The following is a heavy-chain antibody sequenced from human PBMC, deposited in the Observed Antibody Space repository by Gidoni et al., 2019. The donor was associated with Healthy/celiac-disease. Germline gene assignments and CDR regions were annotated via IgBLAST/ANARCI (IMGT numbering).Heavy chain of an antibody. CDR2: IIPIFGTA. J-gene: IGHJ3*02. CDR3: ARPLPDGYSRLDAFDI. CDR1: GGTFSSYA. Sequence: QVQLVQSGAEVKKPGSSVKVSCKASGGTFSSYAISWVRQAPGQGLAWMGGIIPIFGTANYAQKFQGRVTITADESTSTAYMELSSLRSEDTAVYYCARPLPDGYSRLDAFDIWGQGTMVTVSS. V-gene: IGHV1-69*01. D-gene: IGHD3-22*01.